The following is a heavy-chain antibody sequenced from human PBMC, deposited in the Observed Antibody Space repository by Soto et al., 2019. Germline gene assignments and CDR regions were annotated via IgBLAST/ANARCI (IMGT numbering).Heavy chain of an antibody. CDR3: ARDLSSSSPPPYYYGMDV. J-gene: IGHJ6*02. V-gene: IGHV1-69*06. Sequence: SVKVSCKASGGTFSSYAISWVRQAPGQGLEWMGGIIPIFGTANYAQKFQGRVTITADKSTSTAYMELSSLRSEDTAVYYCARDLSSSSPPPYYYGMDVWGQGTTVTVSS. CDR2: IIPIFGTA. CDR1: GGTFSSYA. D-gene: IGHD6-6*01.